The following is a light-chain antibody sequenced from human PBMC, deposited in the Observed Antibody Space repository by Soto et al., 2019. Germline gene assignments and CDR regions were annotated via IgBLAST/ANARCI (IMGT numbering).Light chain of an antibody. CDR3: QTYDSSLNVAV. V-gene: IGLV1-40*02. CDR2: GNY. Sequence: QAVVTQPPSVSGAPGQRVTISCTGSSSNIGAGFDVHWYQQVPGTAPKFLIYGNYNRPSGVPDRFSGSKSGTSASLAITGLQAEDEADYYCQTYDSSLNVAVFGGGTQLTVL. J-gene: IGLJ2*01. CDR1: SSNIGAGFD.